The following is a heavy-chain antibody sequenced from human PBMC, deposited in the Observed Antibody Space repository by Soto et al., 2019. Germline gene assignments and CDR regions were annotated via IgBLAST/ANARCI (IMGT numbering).Heavy chain of an antibody. CDR2: MNPNSGGT. V-gene: IGHV1-2*02. J-gene: IGHJ6*03. CDR3: ARERGGATATLDYYYFYMDV. D-gene: IGHD5-12*01. CDR1: GYRFSDYY. Sequence: QVQLVQSGAEVKKPGASVPVSCKASGYRFSDYYLHWVRQAPGQGPEWMGWMNPNSGGTKYAQKFKGRVTMTRDTSVRTAFMELNWLKSDDTAVYYCARERGGATATLDYYYFYMDVWGIGTTVTVSS.